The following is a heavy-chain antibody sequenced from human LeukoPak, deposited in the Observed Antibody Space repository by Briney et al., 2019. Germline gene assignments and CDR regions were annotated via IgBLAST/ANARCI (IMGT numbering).Heavy chain of an antibody. V-gene: IGHV4-39*01. CDR1: GGSISSRIYY. CDR2: IYYSGST. CDR3: ASRYYDILTGYSASDY. J-gene: IGHJ4*02. D-gene: IGHD3-9*01. Sequence: SETLSLTCTVSGGSISSRIYYWGWIRQPPGKGLEWIGSIYYSGSTYYNPSLKSRVTISVDTSKNQFSLKLSSVTAADTAVYYCASRYYDILTGYSASDYWGQGTLVTVSS.